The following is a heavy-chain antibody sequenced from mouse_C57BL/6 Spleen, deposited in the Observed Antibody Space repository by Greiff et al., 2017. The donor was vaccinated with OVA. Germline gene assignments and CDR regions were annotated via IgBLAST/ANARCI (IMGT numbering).Heavy chain of an antibody. J-gene: IGHJ2*01. CDR3: ARDGYYTDY. CDR2: ISYDGSN. V-gene: IGHV3-6*01. CDR1: GYSITSGYY. Sequence: EVQLQQSGPGLVKPSQSLSLTCSVTGYSITSGYYWNWIRQFPGNKLEWMGYISYDGSNNYNPSLNNRISITRDTSKNQFFLKLNSVTTEDTATYYCARDGYYTDYWGQGTTLTVSS. D-gene: IGHD2-3*01.